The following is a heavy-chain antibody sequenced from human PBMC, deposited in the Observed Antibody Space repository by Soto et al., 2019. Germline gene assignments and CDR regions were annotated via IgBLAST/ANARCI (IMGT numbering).Heavy chain of an antibody. V-gene: IGHV4-34*01. D-gene: IGHD5-18*01. J-gene: IGHJ4*02. Sequence: QVRLQQWGAGLLKPSETLSLTCAVYGGSFSGYYWSWIRQPPGKGLEWIGEINDSGSTKYNPSLKRGVTISVDTSQNQFSLKLSSVTAADTAVYYCAIEGNSYGYFYFDYWGQGTLVTVSS. CDR1: GGSFSGYY. CDR2: INDSGST. CDR3: AIEGNSYGYFYFDY.